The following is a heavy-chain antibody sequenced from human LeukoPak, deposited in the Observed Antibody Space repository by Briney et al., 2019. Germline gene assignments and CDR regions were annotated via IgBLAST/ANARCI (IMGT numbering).Heavy chain of an antibody. Sequence: ASVRVSCKASGYTFTSYDINWVRQATGQGLEWMGWMNPNSGNTGYAQKFQGRVTMTRDTSTSTVYMELSSLRSEDTAVYYCARPSKPYSSSSRYWFDPWGQGTLVTVSS. D-gene: IGHD6-6*01. V-gene: IGHV1-8*01. CDR3: ARPSKPYSSSSRYWFDP. CDR1: GYTFTSYD. J-gene: IGHJ5*02. CDR2: MNPNSGNT.